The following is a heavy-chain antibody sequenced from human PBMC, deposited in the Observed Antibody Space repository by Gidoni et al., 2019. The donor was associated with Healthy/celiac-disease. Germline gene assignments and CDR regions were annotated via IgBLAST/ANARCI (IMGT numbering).Heavy chain of an antibody. V-gene: IGHV1-2*02. CDR1: GYTFTGYY. Sequence: QVQLVQSGAEVKKPGASVKVSCQASGYTFTGYYMHWVRQAPGQGLEWMGWINPNSGGTNYAQKFQGRVTMTRDTSISTAYMELSRLRSDDTAVYYCARECSSGWYYYYGMDVWGQGTTVTVSS. J-gene: IGHJ6*02. D-gene: IGHD6-19*01. CDR2: INPNSGGT. CDR3: ARECSSGWYYYYGMDV.